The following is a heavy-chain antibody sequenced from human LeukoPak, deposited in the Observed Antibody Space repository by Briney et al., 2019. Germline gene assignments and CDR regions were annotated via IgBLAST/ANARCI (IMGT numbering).Heavy chain of an antibody. CDR2: IYYSGST. CDR3: ARAPLWFGELLPQGKFDP. Sequence: SETLSLTCTVSGGSISSYYWSWIRQPPGKGLEWIGYIYYSGSTNYNPSLKSRVTISVDTSKNQFSLKLTSVTAADTAVYYCARAPLWFGELLPQGKFDPWGQGILVSVSS. D-gene: IGHD3-10*01. J-gene: IGHJ5*02. V-gene: IGHV4-59*01. CDR1: GGSISSYY.